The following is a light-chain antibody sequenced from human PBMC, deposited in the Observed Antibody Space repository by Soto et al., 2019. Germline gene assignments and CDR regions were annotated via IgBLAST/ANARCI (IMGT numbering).Light chain of an antibody. CDR2: EAF. J-gene: IGKJ3*01. Sequence: EIVLTQSPGTLSLSPGERATLSCRATQSVNNNLAWYQHKRGQAPRLLIYEAFIRATGIPARFSGSGSETDFTLTISSLEPEDFAVYYCQQRRDWPPTFGPGTKV. V-gene: IGKV3-11*01. CDR3: QQRRDWPPT. CDR1: QSVNNN.